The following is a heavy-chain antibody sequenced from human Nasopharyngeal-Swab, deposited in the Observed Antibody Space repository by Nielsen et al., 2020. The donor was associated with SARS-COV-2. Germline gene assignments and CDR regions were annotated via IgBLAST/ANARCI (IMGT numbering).Heavy chain of an antibody. CDR2: IYYSGST. J-gene: IGHJ4*02. CDR3: ARAGTYYDILTGYGFGYYFDY. Sequence: SETLSLTCTVSGGSISSSSYYWGWIRQPPGKGREWIGSIYYSGSTYYNPSLTSRVTISVDTSKNQFSLKLSSVTAADTAVYYCARAGTYYDILTGYGFGYYFDYWGQGTLVTVSS. V-gene: IGHV4-39*01. D-gene: IGHD3-9*01. CDR1: GGSISSSSYY.